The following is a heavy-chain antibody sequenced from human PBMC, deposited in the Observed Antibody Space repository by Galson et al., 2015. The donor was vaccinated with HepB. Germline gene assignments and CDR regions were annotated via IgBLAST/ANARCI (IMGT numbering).Heavy chain of an antibody. D-gene: IGHD2-15*01. Sequence: ETLSLTCTVSGGSISSYHWSWIRQPPGKGLEWIGYIYSSGTTNYNPSLKSRLTMSVDTSKNQFSLRLRSVTAADTAVYYCARGASSKFDSWGQGTLVTVSS. J-gene: IGHJ4*02. V-gene: IGHV4-59*01. CDR3: ARGASSKFDS. CDR1: GGSISSYH. CDR2: IYSSGTT.